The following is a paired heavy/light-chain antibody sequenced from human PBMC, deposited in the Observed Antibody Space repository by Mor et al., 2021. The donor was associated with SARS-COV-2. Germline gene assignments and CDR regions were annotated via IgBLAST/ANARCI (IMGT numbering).Light chain of an antibody. V-gene: IGLV1-44*01. CDR2: DDD. Sequence: QSVLTQPPSASGTPGQRVTVSCSGTNSNIGSSPVNWYQQHLPGTAPKLLIYDDDQRPSGVPDRFSGSKSGTSASLAISGLQSEDEADYYCTVWDDRLNGVLFGGGTKLTVL. CDR1: NSNIGSSP. CDR3: TVWDDRLNGVL. J-gene: IGLJ2*01.
Heavy chain of an antibody. J-gene: IGHJ4*02. V-gene: IGHV3-30*01. CDR1: GSTFSSYS. D-gene: IGHD6-13*01. Sequence: QVQLVESGGGVVQPGRSLRLSCVASGSTFSSYSMHWVRQAPGKGLDWVAAISYDGINIYYADSVKGRFTISRDNTKNTLFLQMNSLRAEDTALYYCARGPAIAAAIWGWGQGTLVTVSS. CDR3: ARGPAIAAAIWG. CDR2: ISYDGINI.